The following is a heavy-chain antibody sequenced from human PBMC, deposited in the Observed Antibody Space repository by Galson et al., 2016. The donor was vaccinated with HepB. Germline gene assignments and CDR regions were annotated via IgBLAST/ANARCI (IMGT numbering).Heavy chain of an antibody. CDR3: ARDGGRGYTYGYFDY. CDR1: GFTFSTYS. J-gene: IGHJ4*02. Sequence: SLRLSCAASGFTFSTYSMHWVRQAPGKGLEWVSYISSRSSTVYYADSLKGRFTISRDNAKNSLYLQMNGLRDEDTAVFYCARDGGRGYTYGYFDYWGRGTLVTVSS. V-gene: IGHV3-48*02. CDR2: ISSRSSTV. D-gene: IGHD5-18*01.